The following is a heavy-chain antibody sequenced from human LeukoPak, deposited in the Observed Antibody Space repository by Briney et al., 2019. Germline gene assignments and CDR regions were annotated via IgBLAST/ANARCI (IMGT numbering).Heavy chain of an antibody. D-gene: IGHD3-22*01. J-gene: IGHJ5*02. V-gene: IGHV4-61*02. Sequence: PSQTLSLTCTVSGGSISSGSYYWTWIRQPAGKGLEWIGRIYTSGSTNYNPSLKSRVTISVDTSNNQFSLKLSSVTAADTAVYYCARELDYYDSSGYYYVRWFDPWGQGTLVTVSS. CDR1: GGSISSGSYY. CDR3: ARELDYYDSSGYYYVRWFDP. CDR2: IYTSGST.